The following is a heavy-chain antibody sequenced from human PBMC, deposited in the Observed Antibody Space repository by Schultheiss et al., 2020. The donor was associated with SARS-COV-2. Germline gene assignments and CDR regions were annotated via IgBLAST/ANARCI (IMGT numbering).Heavy chain of an antibody. V-gene: IGHV5-51*01. J-gene: IGHJ4*02. CDR2: IYPPDSDT. Sequence: GGSLRLSCKGSGYSFTKYWIGWVRQMPGKGLEWMGIIYPPDSDTRYSPSFRGQVTLSVDKSISTAYLEWSSLKASDTAVYYCARHAWEDSSGFYLDSWGQGTLVTVSS. D-gene: IGHD3-22*01. CDR3: ARHAWEDSSGFYLDS. CDR1: GYSFTKYW.